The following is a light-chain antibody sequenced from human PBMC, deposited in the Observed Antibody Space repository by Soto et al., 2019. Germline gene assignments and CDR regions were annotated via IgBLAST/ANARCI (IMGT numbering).Light chain of an antibody. CDR3: QQYGTSPWT. CDR1: QSVSSSY. V-gene: IGKV3-20*01. J-gene: IGKJ1*01. Sequence: EIVLTQSPGTLSLSPGERATLSCRASQSVSSSYFAWYQQKPVQPPRLLIYGASSRATGIPDRFSGSGSGTDFTLTISRLEPEDFAVYYCQQYGTSPWTFGQGTKVEIK. CDR2: GAS.